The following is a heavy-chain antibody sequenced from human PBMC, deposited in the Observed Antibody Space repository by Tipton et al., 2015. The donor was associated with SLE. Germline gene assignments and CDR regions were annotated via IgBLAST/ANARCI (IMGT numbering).Heavy chain of an antibody. CDR1: GGSIGSSSYY. CDR2: IYYSGST. V-gene: IGHV4-39*01. D-gene: IGHD3-22*01. J-gene: IGHJ2*01. CDR3: ARRRFDNSGYRWVDWDFDL. Sequence: TLSLTCTVSGGSIGSSSYYWGWIRQPPGKGLEWIGSIYYSGSTSYNPSLKSRVTISVDTSKNQFSLKLSSVTATDTAVYYCARRRFDNSGYRWVDWDFDLWGRGTLVTVSS.